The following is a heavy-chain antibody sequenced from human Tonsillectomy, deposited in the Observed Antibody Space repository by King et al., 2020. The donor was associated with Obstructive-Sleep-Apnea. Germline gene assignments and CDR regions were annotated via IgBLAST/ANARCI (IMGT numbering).Heavy chain of an antibody. D-gene: IGHD2-2*01. Sequence: QLVQSGAEVKKPGASVNVSCKASGYTFTSYGISWVRQAPGQGLEWMGWISAYNGNTNYAQKLQGRVTMTTDTSTSTAYMELGSLRSDDTAVYYCARDRGGVPIVVVPAAIFDYWGQGTLVTVSS. V-gene: IGHV1-18*04. CDR3: ARDRGGVPIVVVPAAIFDY. CDR2: ISAYNGNT. J-gene: IGHJ4*02. CDR1: GYTFTSYG.